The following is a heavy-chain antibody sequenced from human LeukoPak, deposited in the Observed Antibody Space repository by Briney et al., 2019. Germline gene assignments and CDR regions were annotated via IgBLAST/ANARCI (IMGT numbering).Heavy chain of an antibody. J-gene: IGHJ4*02. CDR2: IYYSGSA. CDR3: ASTYSSGWFLYYFDY. CDR1: GGSISSYY. Sequence: PSEILSLTCTVSGGSISSYYWSWIRQPPGKGLEWIGYIYYSGSAYYNPSLKSRLTISVDTSKNEFSLKLSSVTAADTAVYYCASTYSSGWFLYYFDYWGQGSLVTVSS. V-gene: IGHV4-59*01. D-gene: IGHD6-19*01.